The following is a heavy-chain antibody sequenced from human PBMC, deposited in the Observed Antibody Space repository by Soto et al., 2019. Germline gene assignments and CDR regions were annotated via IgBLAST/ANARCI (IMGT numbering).Heavy chain of an antibody. V-gene: IGHV1-18*01. CDR3: ARDRGWNGP. CDR1: GYTFSSYD. Sequence: QAQLVQSGAEVKEPGASVKVSCKASGYTFSSYDISWVRQAPGQGLEWMGWINNYNGHTTYAQSLQGRVTMTTDTSTSTAYMELRSLRSDDTAVYYCARDRGWNGPWGQGTLVTVSS. D-gene: IGHD1-1*01. J-gene: IGHJ5*02. CDR2: INNYNGHT.